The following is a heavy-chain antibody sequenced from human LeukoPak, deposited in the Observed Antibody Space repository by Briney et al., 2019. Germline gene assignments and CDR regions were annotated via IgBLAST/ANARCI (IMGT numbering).Heavy chain of an antibody. CDR3: ARSYSGYYNPSDY. Sequence: GESLKIPCKGSGYSFTSYWIGWVRQMPGKGLEGMGIIYPGDSDTRYSPSFQGQVTISADKSISTAYLQWSSLKASDTAMYYCARSYSGYYNPSDYWGQGTLVTVSS. J-gene: IGHJ4*02. CDR2: IYPGDSDT. V-gene: IGHV5-51*01. D-gene: IGHD3-22*01. CDR1: GYSFTSYW.